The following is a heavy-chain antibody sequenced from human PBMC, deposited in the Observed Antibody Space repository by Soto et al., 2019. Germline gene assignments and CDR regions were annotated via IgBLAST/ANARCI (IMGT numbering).Heavy chain of an antibody. CDR2: IWYDGSNK. CDR3: ARDPDMTTVTRGYYYYGMDV. V-gene: IGHV3-33*01. Sequence: QVQLVESGGGVVQPGRSLRLSCAASGFTFSSYGMHWVRQAPGKGLEWVAVIWYDGSNKYYADSVKGRFTISRDNSKNTLYLQMNSLRADDTAVYYCARDPDMTTVTRGYYYYGMDVWGQGTTVTVSS. D-gene: IGHD4-17*01. J-gene: IGHJ6*02. CDR1: GFTFSSYG.